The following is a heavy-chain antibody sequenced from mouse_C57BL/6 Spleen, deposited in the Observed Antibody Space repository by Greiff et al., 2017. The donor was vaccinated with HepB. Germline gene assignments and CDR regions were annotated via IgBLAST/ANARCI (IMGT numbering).Heavy chain of an antibody. CDR2: ISSGSSTI. CDR3: ERRGRELSWFAY. Sequence: EVKLMESGGGLVKPGGSLKLSCAASGFTFSDYGMHWVRQAPEKGLEWVAYISSGSSTIYYADTVKGRFTISRDNAKNTLFLQMTSLRSEDTAMYYCERRGRELSWFAYWGQGTLVTVSA. J-gene: IGHJ3*01. V-gene: IGHV5-17*01. CDR1: GFTFSDYG.